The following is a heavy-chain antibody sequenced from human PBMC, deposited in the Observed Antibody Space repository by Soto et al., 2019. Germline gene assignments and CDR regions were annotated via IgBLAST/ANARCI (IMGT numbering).Heavy chain of an antibody. CDR2: IAPIINIP. Sequence: QVQLVQSGAEVKKPGSSVKVSCKASGGTFSTYTISWVRQAPGQGLEWMGRIAPIINIPDYSQKFQGRVTITEDKSTTTAYMELSSLRSEDTAVYYCARAMCFGGSCYLEVWGQGTLVTVSS. CDR3: ARAMCFGGSCYLEV. D-gene: IGHD2-15*01. CDR1: GGTFSTYT. J-gene: IGHJ4*02. V-gene: IGHV1-69*02.